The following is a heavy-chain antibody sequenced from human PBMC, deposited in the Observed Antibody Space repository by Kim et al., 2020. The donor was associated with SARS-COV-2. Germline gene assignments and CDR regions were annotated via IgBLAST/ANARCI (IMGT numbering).Heavy chain of an antibody. Sequence: NPSLKSRVTISVDTSKNQFSLKVSSVTAADTAVYYCARGRGEKFDWLLKSWGQGTLVTVSS. CDR3: ARGRGEKFDWLLKS. J-gene: IGHJ5*02. V-gene: IGHV4-34*01. D-gene: IGHD3-9*01.